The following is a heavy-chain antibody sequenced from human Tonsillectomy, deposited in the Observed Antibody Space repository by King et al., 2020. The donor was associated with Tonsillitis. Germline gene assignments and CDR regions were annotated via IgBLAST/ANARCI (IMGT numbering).Heavy chain of an antibody. V-gene: IGHV1-18*04. D-gene: IGHD3-16*01. Sequence: VQLVESGAEVKKPGASVQVSCKASGYTFTNYGITWVRQAPGQGLERMGWISGYNGNTNYAQKFQGRVTLTTDTSTTTAYMELRSLRSDDTAVYYCARGLGGSYYYGVDVWGQGTTVTVSS. CDR1: GYTFTNYG. CDR3: ARGLGGSYYYGVDV. CDR2: ISGYNGNT. J-gene: IGHJ6*02.